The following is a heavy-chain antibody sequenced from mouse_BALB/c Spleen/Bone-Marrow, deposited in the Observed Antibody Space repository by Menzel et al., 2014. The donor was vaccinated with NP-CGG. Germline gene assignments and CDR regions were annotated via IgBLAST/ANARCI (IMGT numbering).Heavy chain of an antibody. CDR1: GYTFTDYN. D-gene: IGHD2-14*01. CDR2: INPNNGGT. J-gene: IGHJ2*01. Sequence: EVKLQESGPELVKPGASVKIPCKASGYTFTDYNMDWVKQSHGKSLEWIGDINPNNGGTIYNQKFKGKATLTVDKSSSTAYMELRSLTSEDTAVYYCARGYGGSLGYFDYWGQGTTLTVSS. V-gene: IGHV1-18*01. CDR3: ARGYGGSLGYFDY.